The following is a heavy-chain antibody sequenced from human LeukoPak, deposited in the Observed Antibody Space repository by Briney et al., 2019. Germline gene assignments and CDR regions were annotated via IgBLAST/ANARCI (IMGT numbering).Heavy chain of an antibody. J-gene: IGHJ4*02. Sequence: SETLSLTCTVSGGSISPISSSTSYWGWIRQAPGKGLEWIGSLFYGQTTHYNPFLKTRATLSVDASNNQFSLKLTSVTAADAAVYFCARQLPTAAADTRGYFDYWGQGTVVTVSS. D-gene: IGHD6-25*01. CDR3: ARQLPTAAADTRGYFDY. CDR2: LFYGQTT. CDR1: GGSISPISSSTSY. V-gene: IGHV4-39*01.